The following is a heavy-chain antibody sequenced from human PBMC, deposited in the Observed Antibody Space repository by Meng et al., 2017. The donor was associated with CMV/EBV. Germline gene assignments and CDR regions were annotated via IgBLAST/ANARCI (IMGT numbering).Heavy chain of an antibody. CDR3: ARPKQEAPNWIVGAYYFDY. V-gene: IGHV3-30-3*01. CDR2: ISYDGNNK. J-gene: IGHJ4*02. Sequence: GESLKISCAASGFTFNDYAMHWVRQAPGKGLEWVAVISYDGNNKYYADFVKGRFTISRDNSKNTLNLQMNSLRAEDTAVYHCARPKQEAPNWIVGAYYFDYWGRGTLVTVSS. D-gene: IGHD1-26*01. CDR1: GFTFNDYA.